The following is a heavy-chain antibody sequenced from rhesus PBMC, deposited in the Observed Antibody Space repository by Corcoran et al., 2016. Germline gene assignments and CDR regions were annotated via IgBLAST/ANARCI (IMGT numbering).Heavy chain of an antibody. V-gene: IGHV1-138*01. D-gene: IGHD6-25*01. J-gene: IGHJ4*01. CDR2: INPRTGGT. CDR1: GYTFTDYY. CDR3: ARDRYSGSWNFGY. Sequence: QVQLVQSGAEVKKPGSSVKVSCKASGYTFTDYYIHWVRQAPGQGLEWMREINPRTGGTNYAQNLQGRVTVTRDTSTSTAFMELSSLRSEDTAVYYCARDRYSGSWNFGYWGQGVLVTVSS.